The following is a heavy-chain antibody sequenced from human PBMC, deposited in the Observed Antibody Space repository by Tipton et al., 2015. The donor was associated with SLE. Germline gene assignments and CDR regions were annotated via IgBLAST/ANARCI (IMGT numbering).Heavy chain of an antibody. CDR1: GGSLSSYY. CDR2: IYYSGST. CDR3: ARHGASGNHRSALDF. V-gene: IGHV4-59*08. Sequence: LSLTCTVSGGSLSSYYWSWIRQPPGKGLEWIGQIYYSGSTSYDPSLQSRVSISLDTSKNQFSLRLSSVTAADTAVYYCARHGASGNHRSALDFWGQGTLVTVSS. D-gene: IGHD3-16*02. J-gene: IGHJ4*02.